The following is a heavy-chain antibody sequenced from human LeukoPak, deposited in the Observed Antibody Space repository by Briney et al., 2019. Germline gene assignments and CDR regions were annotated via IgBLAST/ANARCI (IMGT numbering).Heavy chain of an antibody. D-gene: IGHD4-17*01. CDR1: GFTFSSYG. V-gene: IGHV3-23*01. Sequence: GGSLRLSCAASGFTFSSYGMSWVRQAPGKGLEWVSTISGSGSNTYYADSVKGRFTISRDNSKNTVYLQMNSLRAEDTAVYYCAKYWGAYGDYRGRYMDVWGKGTTVTVSS. J-gene: IGHJ6*03. CDR3: AKYWGAYGDYRGRYMDV. CDR2: ISGSGSNT.